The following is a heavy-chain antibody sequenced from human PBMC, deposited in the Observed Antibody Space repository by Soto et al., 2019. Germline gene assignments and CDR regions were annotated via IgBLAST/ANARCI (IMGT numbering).Heavy chain of an antibody. CDR1: GFTFSSYS. Sequence: EVQLVESGGGLVQPGGSLRLSCAASGFTFSSYSMNWVRQAPGKGLDWLSYISSSSRTKYYADSVKGRFTIARDNAKNALYLQMNSLRAEDTGVYYCGRDGLGDRDVTDYWGQGTLVTVSS. CDR2: ISSSSRTK. V-gene: IGHV3-48*01. D-gene: IGHD3-16*01. CDR3: GRDGLGDRDVTDY. J-gene: IGHJ4*02.